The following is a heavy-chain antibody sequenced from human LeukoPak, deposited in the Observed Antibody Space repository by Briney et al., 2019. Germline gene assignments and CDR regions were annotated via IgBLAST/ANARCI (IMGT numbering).Heavy chain of an antibody. D-gene: IGHD2-2*01. CDR1: GFTFSTYW. V-gene: IGHV3-7*01. CDR2: IKQDGSEQ. CDR3: ARGRKVPAAMGNWFDP. Sequence: GGSLRLSCAASGFTFSTYWMSWVRQAPGKGLEWVANIKQDGSEQFYVDSVKGRFTISRDNAKNSLYLQMNDLRGEDTAVYYCARGRKVPAAMGNWFDPWGQGTLVTVSS. J-gene: IGHJ5*02.